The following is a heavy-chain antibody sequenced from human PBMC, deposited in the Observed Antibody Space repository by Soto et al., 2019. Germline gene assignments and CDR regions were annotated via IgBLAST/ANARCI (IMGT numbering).Heavy chain of an antibody. CDR2: SSNSGTFT. V-gene: IGHV3-11*03. J-gene: IGHJ4*02. D-gene: IGHD1-1*01. Sequence: GGSLRLSCAASGFSISDHYMSWIRQAPGKGLEWVSYSSNSGTFTKYADSVKGRFSISRDNAKNSLYLEINSLRGEDTAIYYCARSGDNYNALDYWGQGTLVTVSS. CDR1: GFSISDHY. CDR3: ARSGDNYNALDY.